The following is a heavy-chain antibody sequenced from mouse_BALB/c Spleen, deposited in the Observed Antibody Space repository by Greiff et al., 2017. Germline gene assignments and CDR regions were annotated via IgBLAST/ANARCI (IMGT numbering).Heavy chain of an antibody. Sequence: EVQLQESGGDLVKPGGSLKLSCAASGFTFSSYGMSWVRQTPDKRLEWVATISSGGSYTYYPDSVKGRFTISRDNAKNTLYLQMSSLKSEDTAMYYCARHRYYGLDYWGQGTTLTVSS. CDR2: ISSGGSYT. V-gene: IGHV5-6*01. D-gene: IGHD1-1*01. CDR3: ARHRYYGLDY. J-gene: IGHJ2*01. CDR1: GFTFSSYG.